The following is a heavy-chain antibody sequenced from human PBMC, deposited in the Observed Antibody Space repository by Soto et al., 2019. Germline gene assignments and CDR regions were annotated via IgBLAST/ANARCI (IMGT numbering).Heavy chain of an antibody. Sequence: SETRSLTCTVSGGSISSSSYYWGWIRQPPGKGLEWIGSIYYSGSTYYNPSLKSRVTISVDTSKNQFSLKLSSVTAADTAVYYCARTRYYGSGSMAFDYWGQGTLVTVSS. J-gene: IGHJ4*02. CDR1: GGSISSSSYY. V-gene: IGHV4-39*01. D-gene: IGHD3-10*01. CDR2: IYYSGST. CDR3: ARTRYYGSGSMAFDY.